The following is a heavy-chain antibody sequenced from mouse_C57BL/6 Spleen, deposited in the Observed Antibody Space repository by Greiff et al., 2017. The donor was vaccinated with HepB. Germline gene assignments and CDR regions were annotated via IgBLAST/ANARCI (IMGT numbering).Heavy chain of an antibody. J-gene: IGHJ4*01. V-gene: IGHV10-1*01. D-gene: IGHD4-1*01. CDR3: VRQAGTLYYYAMDY. CDR1: GFSFNTYA. CDR2: IRSKSNNYAT. Sequence: DVMLVESGGGLVQPKGSLKLSCAASGFSFNTYAMNWVRQAPGKGLEWVARIRSKSNNYATYYADSVKDRFTISRDDSESMLYLQMNNLKTEDTAMYYCVRQAGTLYYYAMDYWGQGTSVTVSS.